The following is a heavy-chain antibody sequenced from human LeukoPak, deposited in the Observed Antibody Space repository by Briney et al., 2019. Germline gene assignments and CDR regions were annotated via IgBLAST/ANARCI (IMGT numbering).Heavy chain of an antibody. J-gene: IGHJ4*02. CDR2: IHTSGST. CDR1: GGSISSYY. D-gene: IGHD6-19*01. V-gene: IGHV4-4*07. CDR3: ARRDISSGWSFDY. Sequence: SETMSLTCTVSGGSISSYYWSWIRQPAGKGLESIGQIHTSGSTNYNPPLKSRVSMSIDTTEDQVSLTIRSVTAADTAFYYCARRDISSGWSFDYWGQGTLVTVSS.